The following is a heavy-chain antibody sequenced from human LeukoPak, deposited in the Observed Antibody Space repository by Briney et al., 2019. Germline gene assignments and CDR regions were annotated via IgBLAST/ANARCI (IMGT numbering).Heavy chain of an antibody. Sequence: GESLRLSCAASGFTFSSYAVSWVRQAPGKGLEWVSAISGSGGSTYYADSVKGRFTISRDNSKNALYLQMNSLRAEDTAVYYCAKATVTSYYYYGMDVWGQGTTVTVSS. CDR1: GFTFSSYA. CDR3: AKATVTSYYYYGMDV. CDR2: ISGSGGST. V-gene: IGHV3-23*01. D-gene: IGHD4-17*01. J-gene: IGHJ6*02.